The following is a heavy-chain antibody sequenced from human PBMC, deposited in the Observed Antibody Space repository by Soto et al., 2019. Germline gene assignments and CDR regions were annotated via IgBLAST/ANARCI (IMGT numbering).Heavy chain of an antibody. CDR3: ATQRDYGDYGAFDF. Sequence: ASVKVSCETSGYTFTGYYMHWVRQAPGQGLEWMGWINPNSGGTNYAQKFQGWVTMTRDTSISTAYMTLSRLSSDDTAVYYCATQRDYGDYGAFDFWGQGTMITV. CDR1: GYTFTGYY. J-gene: IGHJ4*02. CDR2: INPNSGGT. D-gene: IGHD4-17*01. V-gene: IGHV1-2*04.